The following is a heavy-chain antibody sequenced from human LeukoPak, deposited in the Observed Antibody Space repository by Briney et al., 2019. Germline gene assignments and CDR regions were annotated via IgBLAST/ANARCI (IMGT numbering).Heavy chain of an antibody. J-gene: IGHJ3*02. D-gene: IGHD2-2*01. Sequence: GGSLRLSCAASGLTFSSYAMSWVRQAPGKGLEWVAVISYDGSNKYYADSVKGRFTISRDNSKNTLYLQMNSLRAEDTAVYYCARDSPDTRYCSSTSCYGAFDIWGQGTMVTVSS. V-gene: IGHV3-30-3*01. CDR3: ARDSPDTRYCSSTSCYGAFDI. CDR2: ISYDGSNK. CDR1: GLTFSSYA.